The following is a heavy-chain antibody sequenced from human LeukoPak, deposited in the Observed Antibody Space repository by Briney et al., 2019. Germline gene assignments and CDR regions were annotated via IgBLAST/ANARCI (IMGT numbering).Heavy chain of an antibody. V-gene: IGHV3-30*04. J-gene: IGHJ4*02. Sequence: GGSLRLSCAASGFTFSSYAMHWVRQAPGKGLEWVALISYDGSNKYYADSVKGRFTISRDNSKNTLYLQMNSLRAEDTAVYYCARENYYDDSSGYPGYWGQGTLVTVSS. CDR1: GFTFSSYA. CDR3: ARENYYDDSSGYPGY. D-gene: IGHD3-22*01. CDR2: ISYDGSNK.